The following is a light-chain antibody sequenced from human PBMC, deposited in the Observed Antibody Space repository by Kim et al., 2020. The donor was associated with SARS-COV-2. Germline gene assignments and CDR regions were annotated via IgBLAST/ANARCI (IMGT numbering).Light chain of an antibody. CDR1: QSISSY. CDR3: YKTYSSLA. V-gene: IGKV1-39*01. J-gene: IGKJ4*01. Sequence: DIQMTQSPSSLSASVGDRVTITCRASQSISSYLNWYQQKPGKAPKLLIYAASSLQSGVPSRFSGSGSGTDFTLTISSLQPEDFATYYCYKTYSSLAFGGGTKVEI. CDR2: AAS.